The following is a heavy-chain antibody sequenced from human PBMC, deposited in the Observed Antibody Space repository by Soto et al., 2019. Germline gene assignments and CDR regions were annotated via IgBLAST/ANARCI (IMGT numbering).Heavy chain of an antibody. D-gene: IGHD1-26*01. CDR1: VDSVSSNSSA. Sequence: SRTQPLTCDISVDSVSSNSSAWNWNRQSPSRGLEWLGRTYYRSKWYNDYAVSVKSRVTINPDTSKNQFSLQLNSVTPEDTAVYYCARVVGGTPDYWAQGTLVTVSS. CDR3: ARVVGGTPDY. V-gene: IGHV6-1*01. CDR2: TYYRSKWYN. J-gene: IGHJ4*02.